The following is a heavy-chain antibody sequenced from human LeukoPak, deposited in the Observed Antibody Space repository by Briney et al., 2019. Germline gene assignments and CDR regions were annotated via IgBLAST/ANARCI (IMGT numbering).Heavy chain of an antibody. D-gene: IGHD6-19*01. CDR1: GFTFSSYA. J-gene: IGHJ3*02. CDR3: AKDQQWLGDAFDI. V-gene: IGHV3-23*01. CDR2: ISGSGGST. Sequence: GGSLRLSCAASGFTFSSYAMSWVRQAPGKGLKWVSAISGSGGSTYYADSVKGRFTISRDNSKNTLYLQMNSLRAEDTAVYYCAKDQQWLGDAFDIWGQGTMVTVSS.